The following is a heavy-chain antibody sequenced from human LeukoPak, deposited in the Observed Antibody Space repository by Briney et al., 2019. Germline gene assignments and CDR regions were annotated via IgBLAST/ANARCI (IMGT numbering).Heavy chain of an antibody. J-gene: IGHJ4*02. CDR2: IYNGGST. Sequence: GGSLRLSCAVSGFTLTNHAVSWVRQAPGKGLEWVSIIYNGGSTYYADSVKGRFTISRDNSKNTLYLQMNSLRAEDAAVYYCATTKTYDSSGYYRYYFEYWGQGTLVTVSS. CDR3: ATTKTYDSSGYYRYYFEY. CDR1: GFTLTNHA. V-gene: IGHV3-53*01. D-gene: IGHD3-22*01.